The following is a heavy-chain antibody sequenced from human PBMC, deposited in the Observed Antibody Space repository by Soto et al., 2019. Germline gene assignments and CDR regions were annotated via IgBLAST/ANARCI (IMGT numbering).Heavy chain of an antibody. J-gene: IGHJ4*02. CDR1: GASITNDKYY. CDR2: IHYSGVT. V-gene: IGHV4-31*03. CDR3: ARLDIYYDI. Sequence: SETLSLTCTVSGASITNDKYYWTWIRQLPEKNKEWIGHIHYSGVTSYNPSLKSRIAISLDTSRQQFSLKVNSATAADTAVYFCARLDIYYDIWGQG.